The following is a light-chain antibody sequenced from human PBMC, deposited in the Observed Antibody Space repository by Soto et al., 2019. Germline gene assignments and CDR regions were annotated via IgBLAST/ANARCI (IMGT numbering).Light chain of an antibody. CDR2: STN. V-gene: IGLV7-43*01. CDR1: TGAVTSGYY. Sequence: QAVVTQEPSLTVSPGGTVTLTCASSTGAVTSGYYPNWFQQKPGQAPRPLIYSTNNVHSWTPARFSGSLLGGKAALTLSGVQPEDEGEYYCLLYDGGAWVFGGGTQLTVL. J-gene: IGLJ3*02. CDR3: LLYDGGAWV.